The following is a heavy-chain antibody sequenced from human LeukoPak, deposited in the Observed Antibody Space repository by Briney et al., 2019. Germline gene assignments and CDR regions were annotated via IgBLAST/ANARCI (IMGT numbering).Heavy chain of an antibody. CDR2: ISGSGGST. CDR3: AKEHDFWSGYPLNWFDP. V-gene: IGHV3-23*01. Sequence: GGSLRLSCAASGFTFSSYAMSWVRQAPGKGLEWVSAISGSGGSTYYADSVKGRFTISRDNSKNTLYLQMNSLRAEDTAVYYRAKEHDFWSGYPLNWFDPWGQGTLVTVSS. D-gene: IGHD3-3*01. CDR1: GFTFSSYA. J-gene: IGHJ5*02.